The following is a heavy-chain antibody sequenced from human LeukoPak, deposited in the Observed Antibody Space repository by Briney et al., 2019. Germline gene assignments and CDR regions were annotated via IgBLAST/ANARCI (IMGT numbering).Heavy chain of an antibody. V-gene: IGHV7-4-1*02. J-gene: IGHJ6*03. CDR3: ARATVAGYYYYYYMDV. CDR2: INTNTGNP. Sequence: VASVKVSCKASGYTFTSYAMNWVRQAPGQGLEWMGWINTNTGNPTYAQGFTGRFVFSLDTSVSTAYLQISSLKAEDTAVYYCARATVAGYYYYYYMDVWGKGTTVTVSS. D-gene: IGHD6-19*01. CDR1: GYTFTSYA.